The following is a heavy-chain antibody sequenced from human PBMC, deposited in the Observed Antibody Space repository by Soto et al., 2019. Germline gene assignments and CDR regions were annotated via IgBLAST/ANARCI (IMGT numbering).Heavy chain of an antibody. Sequence: QVQLVESGGGVVQPGRSLRLSCAASGFTFSSYGMHWVRQAPGKGLEWVAVIWYDGTNKYSADSVKGRFTISRDNSKNTLYLQMNSLRSEDTAVYYCARDWDYCSWLDYWGQGTLVTVSS. CDR2: IWYDGTNK. V-gene: IGHV3-33*01. J-gene: IGHJ4*02. CDR1: GFTFSSYG. CDR3: ARDWDYCSWLDY. D-gene: IGHD6-13*01.